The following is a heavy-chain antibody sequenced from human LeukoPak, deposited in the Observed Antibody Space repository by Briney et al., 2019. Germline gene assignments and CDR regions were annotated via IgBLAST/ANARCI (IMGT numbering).Heavy chain of an antibody. D-gene: IGHD6-13*01. Sequence: GGSLRLPCAASGFTFSDYYMSWIRQAPGKGLEWVSYISSSSSYIYYADSVKGRFTISRDNAKNSLYLQMNSLRAEDTAVYYCAISPNGQQLPDYWGQGTLVTVSS. CDR3: AISPNGQQLPDY. V-gene: IGHV3-11*06. J-gene: IGHJ4*02. CDR1: GFTFSDYY. CDR2: ISSSSSYI.